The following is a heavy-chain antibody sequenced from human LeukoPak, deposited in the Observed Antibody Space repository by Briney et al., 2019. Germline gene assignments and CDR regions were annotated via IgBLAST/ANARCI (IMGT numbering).Heavy chain of an antibody. CDR3: ARDSPRGYCSGGSCYAWFDP. D-gene: IGHD2-15*01. V-gene: IGHV3-21*01. CDR2: ISSSSSYI. Sequence: GGSLRLSCAASGFTFSSYSMNWVRQAPRKGLDWVSSISSSSSYIYYAESVKGRFTISRDNAKNSLYLQMNSLRAEDTAVYYCARDSPRGYCSGGSCYAWFDPWGQGTLVTVSS. J-gene: IGHJ5*02. CDR1: GFTFSSYS.